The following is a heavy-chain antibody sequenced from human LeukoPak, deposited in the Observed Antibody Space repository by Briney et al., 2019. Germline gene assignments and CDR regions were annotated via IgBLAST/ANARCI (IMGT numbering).Heavy chain of an antibody. CDR2: ISGSGGAT. J-gene: IGHJ4*02. Sequence: PGGTLRLSCAASGFTFNTCGMSCVRQTPGKGREWVSGISGSGGATYYADSVKGRFTISRDDPHNTLYLQMNSLRAEDTAVYFCARGGVDYYGSGTYYLMYYFDYWGQGALLTVSA. D-gene: IGHD3-10*01. CDR3: ARGGVDYYGSGTYYLMYYFDY. CDR1: GFTFNTCG. V-gene: IGHV3-23*01.